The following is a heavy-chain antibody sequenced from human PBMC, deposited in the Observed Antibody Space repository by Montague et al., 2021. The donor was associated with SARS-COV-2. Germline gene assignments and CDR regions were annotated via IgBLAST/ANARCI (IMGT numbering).Heavy chain of an antibody. CDR3: ARDATTLAFDI. V-gene: IGHV3-21*01. CDR2: ISSSSSYI. D-gene: IGHD4-11*01. J-gene: IGHJ3*02. CDR1: GFTFSSYS. Sequence: SLRLPCAASGFTFSSYSMNWVRQAPGKGLEWVSSISSSSSYIYYADSVKGRFTISRDNAKNSLYLQMNSLRAEDTAVYYCARDATTLAFDIWGQGTMVTVSS.